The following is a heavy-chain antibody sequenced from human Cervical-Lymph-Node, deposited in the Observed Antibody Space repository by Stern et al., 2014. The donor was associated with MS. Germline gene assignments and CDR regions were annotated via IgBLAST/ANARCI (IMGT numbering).Heavy chain of an antibody. CDR3: ARPPPRRKWDDPNYGMDV. D-gene: IGHD1-1*01. J-gene: IGHJ6*02. V-gene: IGHV5-51*03. Sequence: EVQLVESGAEVKKPGESLKISCKGSGYTFTNNWIAWVRQMPGKGLEWMGIIYPDDSDISYSPALQGQATISADKSIRPASLQWSSLKAADSAVYYCARPPPRRKWDDPNYGMDVWGQGTTVTVSS. CDR2: IYPDDSDI. CDR1: GYTFTNNW.